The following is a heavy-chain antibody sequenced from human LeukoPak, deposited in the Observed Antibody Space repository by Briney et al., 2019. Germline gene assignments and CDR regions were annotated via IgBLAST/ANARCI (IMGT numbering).Heavy chain of an antibody. D-gene: IGHD2-15*01. CDR3: ARELPFDY. CDR2: ISSSSSYI. V-gene: IGHV3-21*01. Sequence: SGGSLRLSCAASKFTFTDYTMHWVRQAPGKGLEWVSSISSSSSYIYYADSVKGRFTISRDNAKNTLYLQMNSLRAEDTAVYYCARELPFDYWGQGTLVTVSS. J-gene: IGHJ4*02. CDR1: KFTFTDYT.